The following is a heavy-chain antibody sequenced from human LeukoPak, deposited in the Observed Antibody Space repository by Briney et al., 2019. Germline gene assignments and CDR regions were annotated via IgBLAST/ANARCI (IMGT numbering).Heavy chain of an antibody. J-gene: IGHJ4*02. Sequence: ASMKVSCKASGYTFTSYDISWVRQATGQGLEWMGWMNPNSGNTGYAQKFQGRVTMTRNTSISTAYMELSSLRSEDTAVYYCARGLGLTAVPYYFDYWGQGTLVTVSS. CDR2: MNPNSGNT. D-gene: IGHD6-13*01. CDR1: GYTFTSYD. V-gene: IGHV1-8*01. CDR3: ARGLGLTAVPYYFDY.